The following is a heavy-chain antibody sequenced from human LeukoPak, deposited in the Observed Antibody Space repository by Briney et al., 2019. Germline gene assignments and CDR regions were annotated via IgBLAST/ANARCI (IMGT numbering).Heavy chain of an antibody. CDR3: ARGMGSGTYRRFDF. J-gene: IGHJ4*02. CDR1: GFTFSDYY. Sequence: GGSLRLSCAASGFTFSDYYMTWIRQAPGKGLEWLSFISTSGTTIYYADSVRGRFTVSRNDAKNSLYLQMNSLRVEDTAVYYCARGMGSGTYRRFDFWGQGTLVTVSS. CDR2: ISTSGTTI. D-gene: IGHD3-10*01. V-gene: IGHV3-11*04.